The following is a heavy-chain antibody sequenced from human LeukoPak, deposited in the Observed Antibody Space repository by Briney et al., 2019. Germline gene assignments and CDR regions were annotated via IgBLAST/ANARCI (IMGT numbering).Heavy chain of an antibody. J-gene: IGHJ5*02. D-gene: IGHD3-22*01. CDR1: GGSISSGGYY. CDR2: IYYSGST. Sequence: SRTLSLTCTVSGGSISSGGYYWSWIRQHPGKGLEWIGYIYYSGSTYYNPSLKSRVTISVDTSKNQFSLKLSSVTAADTAVYYCASTPDYYDSSGYLNNWFDPWGQGTLVTVSS. CDR3: ASTPDYYDSSGYLNNWFDP. V-gene: IGHV4-31*03.